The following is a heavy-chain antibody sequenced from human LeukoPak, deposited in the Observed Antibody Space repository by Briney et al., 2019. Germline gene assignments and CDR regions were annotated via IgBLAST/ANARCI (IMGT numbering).Heavy chain of an antibody. Sequence: PSETLSLTCAVYGGSFSGYYWSWIRQPPGKGLEWIGEINHSGSTNYNPSLKSRVTISVDTSKNQFSLKLSSVTAADTAVYYCARKVTVKGAFDIWGQGTMVTVSS. CDR2: INHSGST. CDR3: ARKVTVKGAFDI. V-gene: IGHV4-34*01. D-gene: IGHD4-17*01. J-gene: IGHJ3*02. CDR1: GGSFSGYY.